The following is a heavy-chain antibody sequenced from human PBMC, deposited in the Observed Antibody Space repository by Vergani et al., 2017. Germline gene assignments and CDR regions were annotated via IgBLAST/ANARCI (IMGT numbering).Heavy chain of an antibody. J-gene: IGHJ6*03. Sequence: QVQLAESGGGRVQPGRSLRLSCAASGFSFSSLAIHWVRQAPGKGLEWVAVISNDGSKKYYADSVKGRFTISRDNSKNTLDLQMNSLRTQDTAVYYCAKAGSVTSLSLQYNFYMDVWGKGTTVTVS. V-gene: IGHV3-30*18. D-gene: IGHD5-24*01. CDR2: ISNDGSKK. CDR3: AKAGSVTSLSLQYNFYMDV. CDR1: GFSFSSLA.